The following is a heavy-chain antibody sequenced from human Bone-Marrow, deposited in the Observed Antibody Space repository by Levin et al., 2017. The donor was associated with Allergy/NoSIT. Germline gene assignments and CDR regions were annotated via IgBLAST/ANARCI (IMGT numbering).Heavy chain of an antibody. CDR3: ARGGRDDFWREYPRSHDY. D-gene: IGHD3-3*01. J-gene: IGHJ4*02. Sequence: SETLSLTCAVYGGSFSGYYWNWIRQPPGKGLEWIGDINHTGSTNYNPSLKSRVTISVDTSKNQFSLNLNSVTAADTAVYLCARGGRDDFWREYPRSHDYWGQGTRVTVSS. CDR2: INHTGST. V-gene: IGHV4-34*01. CDR1: GGSFSGYY.